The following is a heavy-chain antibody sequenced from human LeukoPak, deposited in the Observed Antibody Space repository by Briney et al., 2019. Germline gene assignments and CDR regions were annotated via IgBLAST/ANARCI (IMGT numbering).Heavy chain of an antibody. Sequence: GGSLRLSCAASGFTFDDYAMHWVRQAPGKGLEWVSLISGDGGSTYYADSVKGRFTISRVNSKNSLYLQMNSLRTEDTALYYCAKSLEDYYDSSGYLLWGQGTLVTVSS. V-gene: IGHV3-43*02. CDR2: ISGDGGST. D-gene: IGHD3-22*01. CDR1: GFTFDDYA. CDR3: AKSLEDYYDSSGYLL. J-gene: IGHJ4*02.